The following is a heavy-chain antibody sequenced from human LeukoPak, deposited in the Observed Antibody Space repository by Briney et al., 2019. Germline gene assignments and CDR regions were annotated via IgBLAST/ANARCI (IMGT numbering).Heavy chain of an antibody. CDR2: IHPGDSDT. D-gene: IGHD2-2*01. V-gene: IGHV5-51*01. CDR3: ARLPCSGTSCHKRFDY. CDR1: GYNFTTYW. Sequence: GESLKISCKGSGYNFTTYWIAWVRQMPGKGLEWMGIIHPGDSDTRYSPSFQGQVTISADKSITTAYLQWSSLKASDTAMYYCARLPCSGTSCHKRFDYWGQGILVTVSS. J-gene: IGHJ4*02.